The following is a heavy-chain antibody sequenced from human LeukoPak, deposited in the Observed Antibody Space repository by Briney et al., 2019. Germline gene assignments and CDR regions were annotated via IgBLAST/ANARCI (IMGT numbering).Heavy chain of an antibody. CDR2: IKKDGSQK. V-gene: IGHV3-7*01. CDR1: GFTFSTYW. J-gene: IGHJ4*02. Sequence: GGSLRLSCAASGFTFSTYWMSWVSQAPGKGLEWVANIKKDGSQKYYVDSVKGRFTISRDNSKNSLYLQMDSLRAEDTAVYYCARAAFDDISSSGEWMGDYWGQGTLVTVSS. CDR3: ARAAFDDISSSGEWMGDY. D-gene: IGHD6-6*01.